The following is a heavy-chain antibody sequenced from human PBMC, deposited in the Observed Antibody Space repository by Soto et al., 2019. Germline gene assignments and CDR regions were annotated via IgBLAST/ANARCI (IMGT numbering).Heavy chain of an antibody. CDR1: GFTFSSYA. CDR2: ISYDGSNK. CDR3: ASGPKVVTTLDY. J-gene: IGHJ4*02. Sequence: PGGSLRLSCAASGFTFSSYAMHWVRQAPGKGLEWVAVISYDGSNKYYADSVKGRFTISRDNSKNTLYLQMNSLRAEDTAVYYCASGPKVVTTLDYRGQGTLVTVSS. V-gene: IGHV3-30-3*01. D-gene: IGHD3-22*01.